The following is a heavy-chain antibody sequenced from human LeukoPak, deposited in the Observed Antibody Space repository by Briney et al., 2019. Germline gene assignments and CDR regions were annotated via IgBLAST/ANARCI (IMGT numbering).Heavy chain of an antibody. D-gene: IGHD6-19*01. V-gene: IGHV3-23*01. CDR2: LSETGDTT. J-gene: IGHJ4*02. CDR3: AKQWLVGI. CDR1: GFSFSEHA. Sequence: GGSLRLSCAASGFSFSEHAMNWVREAPGKGLEWVSSLSETGDTTDYADSVKGRFTISRDNSKNTLYLQMNSLRPDDTAVYYCAKQWLVGIWGQGTLVTVSS.